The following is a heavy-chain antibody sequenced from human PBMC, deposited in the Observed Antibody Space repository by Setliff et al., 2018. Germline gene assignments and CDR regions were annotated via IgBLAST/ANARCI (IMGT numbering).Heavy chain of an antibody. CDR1: GASISSSRDY. J-gene: IGHJ4*02. D-gene: IGHD3-22*01. Sequence: SETLSLTCTVSGASISSSRDYWGWIRQPPGKELEWIGGISHSANKYYNPSFRGRVTIPVDMSKNQFSLRLTSVTAADTAVYYCAREYYYARSRNFDYWGQGTLVTVSS. CDR3: AREYYYARSRNFDY. V-gene: IGHV4-39*07. CDR2: ISHSANK.